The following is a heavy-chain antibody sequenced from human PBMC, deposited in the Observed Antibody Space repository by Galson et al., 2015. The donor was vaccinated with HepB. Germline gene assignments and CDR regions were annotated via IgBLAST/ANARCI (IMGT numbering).Heavy chain of an antibody. V-gene: IGHV1-18*01. CDR3: ARVVKMFPGPPFDY. CDR2: ISAYNGNT. Sequence: SVKVSCKASGYTFTSYGISWVRQAPGQGLEWMGWISAYNGNTKYAQKFQGRVSLSTDTSTTTAYMDLSSLRPDDTAVYYCARVVKMFPGPPFDYWGQGTLVTVSS. CDR1: GYTFTSYG. D-gene: IGHD5-24*01. J-gene: IGHJ4*02.